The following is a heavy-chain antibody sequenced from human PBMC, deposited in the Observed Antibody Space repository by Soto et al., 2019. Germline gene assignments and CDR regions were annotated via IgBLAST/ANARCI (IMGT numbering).Heavy chain of an antibody. CDR3: ASGRWLQLPTL. D-gene: IGHD5-12*01. CDR1: GASISSNF. J-gene: IGHJ3*01. CDR2: IYYSGST. V-gene: IGHV4-59*08. Sequence: QVQLQESGPGLVKPSETLSLTCTVSGASISSNFWSWIRQPPGKGLEWIGYIYYSGSTDYNPSLKSRVPISVDTSKNQFSLKLSSVTAADTAVYYCASGRWLQLPTLWGQGTMVTVSS.